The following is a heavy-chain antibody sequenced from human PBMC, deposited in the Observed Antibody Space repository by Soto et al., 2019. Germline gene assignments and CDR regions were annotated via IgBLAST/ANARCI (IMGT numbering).Heavy chain of an antibody. Sequence: EVQLLESGGGLVQPGGSLRLSCAASGFTFSSYAMRWVRQAPGKGLEWVSAISGSGNNTYYADSVKGRSTISRDNSKNTLYLQVSSLRAEETAVYYCAKCAGSGWFPDYWGQGTLVTVSS. V-gene: IGHV3-23*01. D-gene: IGHD6-19*01. CDR2: ISGSGNNT. CDR1: GFTFSSYA. CDR3: AKCAGSGWFPDY. J-gene: IGHJ4*02.